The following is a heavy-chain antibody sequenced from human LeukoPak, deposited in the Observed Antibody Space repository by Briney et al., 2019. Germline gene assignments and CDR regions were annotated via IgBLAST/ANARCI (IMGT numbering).Heavy chain of an antibody. D-gene: IGHD3-10*01. CDR2: IFPRDSDT. J-gene: IGHJ6*02. V-gene: IGHV5-51*01. CDR3: VRSLPGTMLRGYGMDV. CDR1: GYTFGSYW. Sequence: GESLTISCKTSGYTFGSYWIGWVRQMPGTGLECMGVIFPRDSDTRYSPSFQGQVTISADKSTNTAYLHWGSLKASDTAMYYCVRSLPGTMLRGYGMDVWGPGTTVIVS.